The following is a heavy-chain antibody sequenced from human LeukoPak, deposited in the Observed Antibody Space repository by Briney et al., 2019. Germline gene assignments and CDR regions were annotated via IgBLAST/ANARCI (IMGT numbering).Heavy chain of an antibody. CDR1: GGTFSSYA. D-gene: IGHD3-22*01. V-gene: IGHV1-69*05. Sequence: SVKVSCKASGGTFSSYAISWVRQAPGQGLEWMGGIIPIFGTANYAQKFQGRVTITTDESTSTAYMELSSLRSEDTAVYYCAREKHYYDSSGYYNAFYYFDYWGQGTLVTVSS. CDR2: IIPIFGTA. J-gene: IGHJ4*02. CDR3: AREKHYYDSSGYYNAFYYFDY.